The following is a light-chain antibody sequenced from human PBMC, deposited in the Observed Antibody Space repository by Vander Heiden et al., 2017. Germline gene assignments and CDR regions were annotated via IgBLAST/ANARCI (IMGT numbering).Light chain of an antibody. CDR1: QSVSSSY. V-gene: IGKV3-20*01. Sequence: IVLTQSPGTLSLSPGERATLSCRASQSVSSSYLAWYQQRPGQARRLLIYGASSRATGIPDRFSGSGSGTDFTLTISRLEPEDFAVYYCQQYGSSPPWTFGPGTKVEIK. CDR2: GAS. J-gene: IGKJ1*01. CDR3: QQYGSSPPWT.